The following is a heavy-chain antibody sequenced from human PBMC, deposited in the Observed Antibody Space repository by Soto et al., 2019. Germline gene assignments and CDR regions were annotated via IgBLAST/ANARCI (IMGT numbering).Heavy chain of an antibody. CDR1: GFTFSSYA. V-gene: IGHV3-30-3*01. CDR2: ISYDGSNK. CDR3: GVATKPYYYYGMDV. D-gene: IGHD5-12*01. J-gene: IGHJ6*02. Sequence: HPGGSLRLSCAASGFTFSSYAMHWVRQAPGKGLEWVAVISYDGSNKYYADSVKGRFTISRDNSKNTLYLQMNSLRAEDTAVYYCGVATKPYYYYGMDVWGQGTTVTVSS.